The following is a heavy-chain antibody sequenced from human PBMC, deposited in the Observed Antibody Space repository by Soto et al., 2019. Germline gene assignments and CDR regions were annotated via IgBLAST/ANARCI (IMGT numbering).Heavy chain of an antibody. Sequence: SETLSLTCTVSCASISSGGYYWSWIRQHPGRGLECIGYIYYSGSTDYSPSLKSRLTISVDTSNNQFSLDLSSVTAADTAVYYCASGSTYFYGSGTYGFDFWGQGTPVTVSS. J-gene: IGHJ4*02. CDR2: IYYSGST. D-gene: IGHD3-10*01. V-gene: IGHV4-31*03. CDR1: CASISSGGYY. CDR3: ASGSTYFYGSGTYGFDF.